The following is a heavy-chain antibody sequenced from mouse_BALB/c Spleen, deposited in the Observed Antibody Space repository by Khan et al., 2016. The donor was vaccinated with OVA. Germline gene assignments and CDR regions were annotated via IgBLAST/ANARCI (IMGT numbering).Heavy chain of an antibody. CDR3: ARDYWLVY. Sequence: EVQLVESGGGLVKPGGSLKVSCAASGFTFSNYAMSWVRQTPEKRLEWVASISSGGSTSSPDSVKGRLTISRDNARNILYLQMSSVRSEYTSMYYCARDYWLVYWGQGTLVTVSA. CDR1: GFTFSNYA. J-gene: IGHJ3*01. CDR2: ISSGGST. V-gene: IGHV5-6-5*01.